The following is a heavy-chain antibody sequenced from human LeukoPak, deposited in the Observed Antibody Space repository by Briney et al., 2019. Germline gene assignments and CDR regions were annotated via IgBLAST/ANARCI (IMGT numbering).Heavy chain of an antibody. J-gene: IGHJ4*02. D-gene: IGHD3-22*01. Sequence: GGSLRLSCAASGFTFNNYAMSWVRHAPGKRLEWVSAISGSGGSTYYADSVKGRCTISRDNAKNTLYLQMNSLRAEDTAVYYCVREHFYDSSGYSDYWGQGTLVTVSS. CDR2: ISGSGGST. CDR3: VREHFYDSSGYSDY. CDR1: GFTFNNYA. V-gene: IGHV3-23*01.